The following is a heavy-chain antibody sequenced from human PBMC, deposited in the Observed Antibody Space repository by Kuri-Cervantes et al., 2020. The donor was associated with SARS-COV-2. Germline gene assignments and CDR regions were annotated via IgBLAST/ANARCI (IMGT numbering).Heavy chain of an antibody. J-gene: IGHJ4*02. V-gene: IGHV5-10-1*01. Sequence: KVSCKGSGYSFTSYWISWVRQMPGKGLEWMGRIDPSDSYTSYSPSFQGHVTISADKSISTAYLQWSSLKASDTAMYYCASTVAFWSGYYDYWGQGTLVTVSS. CDR3: ASTVAFWSGYYDY. D-gene: IGHD3-3*01. CDR1: GYSFTSYW. CDR2: IDPSDSYT.